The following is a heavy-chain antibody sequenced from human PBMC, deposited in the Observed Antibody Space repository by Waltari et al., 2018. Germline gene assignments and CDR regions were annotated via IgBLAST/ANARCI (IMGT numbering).Heavy chain of an antibody. V-gene: IGHV1-69*01. J-gene: IGHJ6*02. CDR2: IRPIFGTA. CDR1: GGAFSSYA. D-gene: IGHD2-21*02. CDR3: ARWGDSPSYYYYGMDV. Sequence: QVQLVQSGAEVKKPGSSVKVSCKASGGAFSSYAISWVRQAPGQGLEWMGGIRPIFGTANYAQKFQGRGTITADESTSTAYMELSSLRSEDTAVYYGARWGDSPSYYYYGMDVWGQGTTVTVSS.